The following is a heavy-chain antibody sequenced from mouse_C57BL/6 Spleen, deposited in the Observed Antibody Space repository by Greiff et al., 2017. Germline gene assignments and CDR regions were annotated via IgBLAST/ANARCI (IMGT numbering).Heavy chain of an antibody. V-gene: IGHV14-4*01. CDR2: IDPENGDT. Sequence: VQLQQSGAELVRPGASVPLSCKASGFNIKDDYMNWVKQRTEQGLEWIGWIDPENGDTAYASKFQGKDTLTADTSSHTASLQLNSLTSEDTSVYYCTTFAYYSNYGGYWGQGTTLTVAS. D-gene: IGHD2-5*01. J-gene: IGHJ2*01. CDR3: TTFAYYSNYGGY. CDR1: GFNIKDDY.